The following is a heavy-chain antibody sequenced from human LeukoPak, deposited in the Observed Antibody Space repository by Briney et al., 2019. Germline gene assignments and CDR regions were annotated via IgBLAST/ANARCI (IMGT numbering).Heavy chain of an antibody. J-gene: IGHJ6*03. Sequence: SGTLSLTCAVSGGSISSSNWWSWVRQPPGKGLEWIGEIYHSGSTNYNPSLKSRVTVSVDKSKNQFSLKLSSVTAADTAVYYCARDAGDRFLDLEYYYYMDVWGKGTTVTVSS. V-gene: IGHV4-4*02. CDR1: GGSISSSNW. CDR3: ARDAGDRFLDLEYYYYMDV. CDR2: IYHSGST. D-gene: IGHD3/OR15-3a*01.